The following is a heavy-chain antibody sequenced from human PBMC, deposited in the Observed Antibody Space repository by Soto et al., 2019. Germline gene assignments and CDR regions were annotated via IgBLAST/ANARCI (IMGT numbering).Heavy chain of an antibody. CDR1: GVTLSSYA. D-gene: IGHD6-19*01. CDR2: ISYDGSNK. CDR3: ARGQQWLVRDSFDY. J-gene: IGHJ4*02. Sequence: GGSLRLSCAASGVTLSSYAMHWVRQAPGKGLEWVAVISYDGSNKYYADSVKGRFTISRDNSKNTLYLQMNSLRAEDTAVYYRARGQQWLVRDSFDYLGQGTLVPVSS. V-gene: IGHV3-30-3*01.